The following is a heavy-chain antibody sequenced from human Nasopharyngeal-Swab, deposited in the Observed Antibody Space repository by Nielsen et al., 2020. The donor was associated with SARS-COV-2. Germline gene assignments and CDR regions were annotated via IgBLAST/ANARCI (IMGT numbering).Heavy chain of an antibody. D-gene: IGHD1-26*01. CDR3: ARAADSGSYSDAFDI. CDR2: IDHSGST. V-gene: IGHV4-34*01. Sequence: SETLSLTCAVYGGSFSGYYWSWIRQPPGKGLEWIGEIDHSGSTNYNPSLKSRVTISVDKSKNQFSLKLSSVTAADTAVYYCARAADSGSYSDAFDIWGQGTMVTVSS. J-gene: IGHJ3*02. CDR1: GGSFSGYY.